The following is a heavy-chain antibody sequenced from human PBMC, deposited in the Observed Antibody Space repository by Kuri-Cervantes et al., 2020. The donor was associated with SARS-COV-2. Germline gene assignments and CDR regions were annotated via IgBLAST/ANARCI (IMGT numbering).Heavy chain of an antibody. CDR1: GGSVSGTTYY. Sequence: SETLSLTCTVSGGSVSGTTYYWGWIRQPPGMGPEWIGSIYSGGNTYYSPSLESRVTISVDTSENQFSLKLSSVTAADTAVYYCARGPPYGLDYWGQGTLVTVSS. D-gene: IGHD4-17*01. CDR3: ARGPPYGLDY. V-gene: IGHV4-39*07. CDR2: IYSGGNT. J-gene: IGHJ4*02.